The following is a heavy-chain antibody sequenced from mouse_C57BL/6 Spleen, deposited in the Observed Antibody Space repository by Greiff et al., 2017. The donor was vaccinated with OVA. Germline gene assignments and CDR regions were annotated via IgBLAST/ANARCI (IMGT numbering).Heavy chain of an antibody. CDR3: ARWDYGNYEFAY. V-gene: IGHV1-80*01. CDR2: IYPGDGDT. D-gene: IGHD2-1*01. CDR1: GYAFSSYW. J-gene: IGHJ3*01. Sequence: VQLQQSGAELVKPGASVKISCKASGYAFSSYWMNWVKQRPGTGLEWIGQIYPGDGDTNYNGKFKGKATLTADKSSSTAYMQLSSLTSEDSAVYFCARWDYGNYEFAYWGQGTLVTVSA.